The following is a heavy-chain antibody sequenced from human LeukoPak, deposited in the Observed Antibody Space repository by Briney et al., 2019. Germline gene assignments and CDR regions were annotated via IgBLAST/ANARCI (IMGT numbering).Heavy chain of an antibody. D-gene: IGHD5-12*01. Sequence: KTSETLSLTCTVSGGSISSYYWSWIRQPPGKGLEWIGYIYYSGSTNYNPSLKSRVTISVDTSKNQFSLKLSSVTAADTAVYYCATDVVATIRGFDPWGQGTLVTVSS. CDR3: ATDVVATIRGFDP. V-gene: IGHV4-59*08. CDR2: IYYSGST. CDR1: GGSISSYY. J-gene: IGHJ5*02.